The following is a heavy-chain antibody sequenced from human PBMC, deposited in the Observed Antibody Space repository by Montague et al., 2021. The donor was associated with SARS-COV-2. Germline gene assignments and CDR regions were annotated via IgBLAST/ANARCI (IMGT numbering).Heavy chain of an antibody. V-gene: IGHV4-30-2*01. Sequence: TLSLTCTVSGGSISNGGYTWSWIRRPPGKGLEWIGSIYQSGTTRYNPSLKSRVTMSVDKSKNQFSLRLTSVTAADTAIYLCARLMIRGGLNWFDPWGQGTLVTVSS. J-gene: IGHJ5*02. CDR1: GGSISNGGYT. CDR3: ARLMIRGGLNWFDP. D-gene: IGHD3-10*01. CDR2: IYQSGTT.